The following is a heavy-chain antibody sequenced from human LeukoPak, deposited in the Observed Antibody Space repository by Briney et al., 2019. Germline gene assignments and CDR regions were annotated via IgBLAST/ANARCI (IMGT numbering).Heavy chain of an antibody. Sequence: PGGSLRLSCAASGFTFSGYALSWVRQAPGKGLEWVSAISGSGGSTYYANSVKGRFTISRDNSKNTLYLQMNSLRAEDTAVYYCAKWNWNRDYYGMDVWGQGTTVTVSS. CDR1: GFTFSGYA. CDR3: AKWNWNRDYYGMDV. J-gene: IGHJ6*02. V-gene: IGHV3-23*01. CDR2: ISGSGGST. D-gene: IGHD1/OR15-1a*01.